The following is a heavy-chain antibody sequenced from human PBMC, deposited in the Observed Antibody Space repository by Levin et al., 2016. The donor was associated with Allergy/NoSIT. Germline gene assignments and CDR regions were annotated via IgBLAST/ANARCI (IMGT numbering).Heavy chain of an antibody. Sequence: ASVKVSCKASGYSLTGYYLHWVRQAPGQGLEWMGWINPNSGDTRYTQKFQGRVTMTRDTSISTAYMELTSLRSDDRAVYYCASRRITVVRGVDWGQGTLVTVSS. CDR3: ASRRITVVRGVD. D-gene: IGHD3-10*01. CDR1: GYSLTGYY. CDR2: INPNSGDT. V-gene: IGHV1-2*02. J-gene: IGHJ4*02.